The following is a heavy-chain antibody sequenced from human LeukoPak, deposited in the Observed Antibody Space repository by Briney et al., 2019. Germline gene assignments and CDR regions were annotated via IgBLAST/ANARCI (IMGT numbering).Heavy chain of an antibody. CDR1: GYTFTTYS. J-gene: IGHJ3*01. D-gene: IGHD7-27*01. V-gene: IGHV1-18*01. Sequence: ASVKVSCKASGYTFTTYSIGWVRQTPGKGLEWMGWISAYIGNTDYAQKVQGRVTMTTDTSTSTAYMELRSLRSDDTAMYYCARHNPQLGNAFDVWGQGTMVTVSS. CDR2: ISAYIGNT. CDR3: ARHNPQLGNAFDV.